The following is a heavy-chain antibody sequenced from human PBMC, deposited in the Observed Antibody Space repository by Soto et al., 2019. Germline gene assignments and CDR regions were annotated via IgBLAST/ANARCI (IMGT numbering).Heavy chain of an antibody. Sequence: GTIRLSYAASVFTFSTYAMTGVRQAPGKGLEWVSAISGSGGSTYYADSVKGRFTISRDNSKNTLYLQMNSLRAEDTAVYYCAKQVGIPYFDYWGQGTLVTVPS. CDR2: ISGSGGST. CDR3: AKQVGIPYFDY. D-gene: IGHD1-26*01. V-gene: IGHV3-23*01. J-gene: IGHJ4*02. CDR1: VFTFSTYA.